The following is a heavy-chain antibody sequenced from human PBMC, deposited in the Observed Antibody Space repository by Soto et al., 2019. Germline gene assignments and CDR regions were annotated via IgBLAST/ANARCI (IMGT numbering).Heavy chain of an antibody. CDR1: GFTFTSSA. D-gene: IGHD6-13*01. CDR2: IVVGSGNT. V-gene: IGHV1-58*01. CDR3: AADRRSSWYCYYYGMDV. Sequence: QMQLVQSGPEVKKPGTSVKVSCKASGFTFTSSAVQWVRQARGQRLEWIGWIVVGSGNTNYAQKFQERVTITRDMSTSTAYMELSSLRSEDTAVYYCAADRRSSWYCYYYGMDVLGQGATVTGSS. J-gene: IGHJ6*02.